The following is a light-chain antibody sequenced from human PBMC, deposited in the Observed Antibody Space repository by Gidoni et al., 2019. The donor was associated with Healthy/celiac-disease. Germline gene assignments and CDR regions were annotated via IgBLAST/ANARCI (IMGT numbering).Light chain of an antibody. CDR1: QSVLYSSNNKNY. CDR2: WAS. Sequence: DILMTHPPDSLAVSLGERATINCKSSQSVLYSSNNKNYVAWYQQKPGQPTKLLIYWASTRESGVPDRFSGSGSGTDFTLTISSLQAEDVAVYYCQQYYSTPSWTFGQGTKVEIK. V-gene: IGKV4-1*01. CDR3: QQYYSTPSWT. J-gene: IGKJ1*01.